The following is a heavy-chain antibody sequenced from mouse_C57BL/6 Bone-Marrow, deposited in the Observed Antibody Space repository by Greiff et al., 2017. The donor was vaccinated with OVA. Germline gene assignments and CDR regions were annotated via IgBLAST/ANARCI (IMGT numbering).Heavy chain of an antibody. D-gene: IGHD2-14*01. Sequence: QVQLQQSGAELVRPGTSVKVSCTASGYAFTNYLIEWVKQRPGQGLEWIGVICPGSGGTNYNEMFKGKATLTADKSSSTDNMQLSSLTSEDSAVDFCARVARYDMDYWGQGTSVTVSS. J-gene: IGHJ4*01. V-gene: IGHV1-54*01. CDR2: ICPGSGGT. CDR3: ARVARYDMDY. CDR1: GYAFTNYL.